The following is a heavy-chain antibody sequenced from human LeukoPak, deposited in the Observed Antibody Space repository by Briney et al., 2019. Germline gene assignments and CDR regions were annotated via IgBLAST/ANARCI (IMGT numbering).Heavy chain of an antibody. Sequence: PGGSLRLSCAASGFTFSSFSMIWVRQAPGKGLEWVSGISGSGGSTFYADSVKGRFTISRDNSKSTLYLQMNSLRAEDTAVYYCAKDLVRLQLVPRYFDYWGQGTLVTVSS. CDR1: GFTFSSFS. CDR3: AKDLVRLQLVPRYFDY. D-gene: IGHD6-13*01. CDR2: ISGSGGST. J-gene: IGHJ4*02. V-gene: IGHV3-23*01.